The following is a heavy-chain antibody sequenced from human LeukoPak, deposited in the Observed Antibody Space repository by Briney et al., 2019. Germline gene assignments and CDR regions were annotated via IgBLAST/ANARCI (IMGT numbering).Heavy chain of an antibody. V-gene: IGHV6-1*01. J-gene: IGHJ5*02. D-gene: IGHD2-2*01. CDR1: GDSVSSNSVT. Sequence: SQTLSLTSAISGDSVSSNSVTWNWIRQSPSRGLEWLGRTYYRSTWYNDYAVSVRGRITVNPDTSKNQFSLHLNSVTPEDTAVYYCARRLTQYDCFDPWGQGILVTVSS. CDR3: ARRLTQYDCFDP. CDR2: TYYRSTWYN.